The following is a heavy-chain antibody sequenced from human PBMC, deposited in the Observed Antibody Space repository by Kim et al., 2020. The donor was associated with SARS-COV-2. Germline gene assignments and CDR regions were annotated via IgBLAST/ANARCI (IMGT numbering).Heavy chain of an antibody. CDR2: IYHSGST. D-gene: IGHD3-3*01. V-gene: IGHV4-4*02. Sequence: SETLSLTCAVSGGSISSSNWWSWVRQPPGKGLEWIGEIYHSGSTNYNPSLKSRVTISVDKSKNQFSLKLSSVTAADTAVYYCARDLRFLEWSLYYYYGMDVWGQGTTVTVSS. CDR3: ARDLRFLEWSLYYYYGMDV. J-gene: IGHJ6*02. CDR1: GGSISSSNW.